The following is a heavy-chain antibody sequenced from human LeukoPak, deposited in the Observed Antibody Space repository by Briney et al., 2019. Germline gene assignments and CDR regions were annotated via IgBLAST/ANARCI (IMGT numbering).Heavy chain of an antibody. D-gene: IGHD3-3*01. CDR2: THYSGSG. CDR1: GGSISSGSYY. Sequence: SGTLSLTCTVSGGSISSGSYYWTWIRQYPGKGLEWIGYTHYSGSGYNNPSLKSRVTISVDTSKSQFSLKLNSVTAADTAVYFCARAILTASGLVWHFDLWGRGTLVTVSS. V-gene: IGHV4-31*03. J-gene: IGHJ2*01. CDR3: ARAILTASGLVWHFDL.